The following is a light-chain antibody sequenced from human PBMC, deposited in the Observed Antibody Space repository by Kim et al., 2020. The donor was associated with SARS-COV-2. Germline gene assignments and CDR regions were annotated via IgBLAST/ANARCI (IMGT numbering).Light chain of an antibody. CDR2: DVS. CDR1: SSDIGGYNY. V-gene: IGLV2-14*03. CDR3: SSYTSSNTPV. J-gene: IGLJ1*01. Sequence: QSITISCTETSSDIGGYNYVSWYQQHPGKAPKLMIYDVSNRPSGVSNRFSGSKSGNTASLTISGLQAEDEADYYCSSYTSSNTPVFGAGTKVTVL.